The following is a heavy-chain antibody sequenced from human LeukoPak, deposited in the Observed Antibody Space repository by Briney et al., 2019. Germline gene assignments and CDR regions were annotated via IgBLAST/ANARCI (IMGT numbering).Heavy chain of an antibody. CDR1: GDSSGSYC. CDR2: IYNSGST. Sequence: PSETLSLTCTISGDSSGSYCWNWIRQSPWEGLEWIGYIYNSGSTNYNPSLKSRVTISVDTSKNQVSLKLTSVTAADTAVYYCARLTGGWYRGRGSYFDYWGQGTLVTVSS. J-gene: IGHJ4*02. V-gene: IGHV4-59*08. D-gene: IGHD6-19*01. CDR3: ARLTGGWYRGRGSYFDY.